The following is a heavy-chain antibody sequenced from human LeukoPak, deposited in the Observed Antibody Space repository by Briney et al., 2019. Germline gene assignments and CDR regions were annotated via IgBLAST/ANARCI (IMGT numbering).Heavy chain of an antibody. CDR1: GFTFSSNA. Sequence: GGSLRLSCAASGFTFSSNAMSWVRQAPGKGLEWVSLISSSGGSTYYANSVKGRFTISRDNSKNTLYLQMNSLRVEDTALYYCAKGDSSSWYDSWGQGTLVTVSS. V-gene: IGHV3-23*01. CDR3: AKGDSSSWYDS. J-gene: IGHJ5*01. CDR2: ISSSGGST. D-gene: IGHD3-22*01.